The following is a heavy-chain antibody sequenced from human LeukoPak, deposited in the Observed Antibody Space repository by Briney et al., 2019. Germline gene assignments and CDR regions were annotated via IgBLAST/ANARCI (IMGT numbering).Heavy chain of an antibody. Sequence: AGGSLRLSCAASGFTVSSNYMSWVRQAPGKGLEWVSVIYSGGSTYYADSVKGRFTISRDNSKNTLYLQMNSLRAEDTAVYYCAREARGVTTLYYFDYWGQGTLVTVPS. D-gene: IGHD4-11*01. CDR1: GFTVSSNY. CDR2: IYSGGST. V-gene: IGHV3-53*01. J-gene: IGHJ4*02. CDR3: AREARGVTTLYYFDY.